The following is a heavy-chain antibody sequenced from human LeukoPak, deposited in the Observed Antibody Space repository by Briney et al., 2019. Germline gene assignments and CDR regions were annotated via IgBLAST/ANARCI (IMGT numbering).Heavy chain of an antibody. J-gene: IGHJ4*02. CDR3: AREGYCNSTTCDKPFDY. D-gene: IGHD2-2*01. CDR2: ISGYNGNT. V-gene: IGHV1-18*01. Sequence: XVXQAPGQXLEWMGWISGYNGNTKYAQKFQGRVTMTTETSTSTAYMELRSLRSDDTAVYYCAREGYCNSTTCDKPFDYWGQGTLVTVSS.